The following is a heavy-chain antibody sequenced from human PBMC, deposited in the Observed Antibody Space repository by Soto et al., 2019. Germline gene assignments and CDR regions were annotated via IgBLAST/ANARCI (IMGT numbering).Heavy chain of an antibody. CDR2: FSGGGST. D-gene: IGHD1-26*01. CDR1: GFTFSSYA. J-gene: IGHJ4*02. Sequence: GGSLRLSCAASGFTFSSYAMTWVRQAPGKGLEWVSGFSGGGSTYYADSVKGRFTISRDNSKNTLYLQMNSLRAEDTAVYYCAKALYSGSYHAFDYWGQGTLVTVSS. CDR3: AKALYSGSYHAFDY. V-gene: IGHV3-23*01.